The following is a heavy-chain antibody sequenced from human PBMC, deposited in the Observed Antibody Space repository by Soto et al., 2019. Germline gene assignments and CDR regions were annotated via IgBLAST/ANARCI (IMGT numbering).Heavy chain of an antibody. V-gene: IGHV1-58*01. D-gene: IGHD2-2*01. Sequence: SVKVSCKASGFNFRTTAVQWVRQARGQRLEWIGWIVIGSGNTNYAQNFQERVTITRDMSTSTAYLDVSSLRSEDTAVYYCARPLSGSSTSCRHSGLCAFDIWGQGTMVTVSS. CDR3: ARPLSGSSTSCRHSGLCAFDI. CDR2: IVIGSGNT. J-gene: IGHJ3*02. CDR1: GFNFRTTA.